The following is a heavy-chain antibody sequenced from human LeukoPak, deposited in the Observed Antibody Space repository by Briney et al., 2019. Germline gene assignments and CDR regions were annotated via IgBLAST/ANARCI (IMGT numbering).Heavy chain of an antibody. CDR3: AREAEGRFLERSIEQAG. Sequence: GGSLRLSCAASGFTFSRYWMSWVRQAPGKGLEWVANIKQDGSEIYYVDSVKGRFTISRDNAKNSLYLQMNSLRAEDTAVYYCAREAEGRFLERSIEQAGGGQGTLVTVSS. CDR2: IKQDGSEI. J-gene: IGHJ4*02. CDR1: GFTFSRYW. D-gene: IGHD3-3*01. V-gene: IGHV3-7*01.